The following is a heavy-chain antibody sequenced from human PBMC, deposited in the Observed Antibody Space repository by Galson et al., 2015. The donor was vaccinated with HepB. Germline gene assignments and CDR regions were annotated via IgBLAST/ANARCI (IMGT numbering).Heavy chain of an antibody. CDR1: GFTFSTNS. J-gene: IGHJ4*02. Sequence: SLRLSCAASGFTFSTNSMHWVRQAPGKGLEWVSYITSGSSTIYYADSVKGRFTISRDNAKNSLYLQMNSLRAEDTAVYYCARGMTAFDHWGQGTLVTVSS. V-gene: IGHV3-48*01. D-gene: IGHD2-21*02. CDR2: ITSGSSTI. CDR3: ARGMTAFDH.